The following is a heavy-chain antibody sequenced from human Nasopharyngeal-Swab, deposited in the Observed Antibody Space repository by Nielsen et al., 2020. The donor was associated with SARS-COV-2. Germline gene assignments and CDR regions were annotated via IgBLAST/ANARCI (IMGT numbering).Heavy chain of an antibody. Sequence: GESLKISCAASGSGFIFGYAWMNWVRQAPGKGLEWVAVISYDGSNKYYADSVKGRFTISRDNSKNTLYLQMNSLRAEDTAVYYCARGATYYDFWSVPRPFDSWGQGTLVTVSS. V-gene: IGHV3-30-3*01. J-gene: IGHJ4*02. CDR3: ARGATYYDFWSVPRPFDS. D-gene: IGHD3-3*01. CDR1: GSGFIFGYA. CDR2: ISYDGSNK.